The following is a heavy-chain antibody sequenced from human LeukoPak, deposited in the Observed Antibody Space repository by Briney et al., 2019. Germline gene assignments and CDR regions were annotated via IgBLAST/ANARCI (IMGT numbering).Heavy chain of an antibody. Sequence: GESLKISWKGSGSRFTSYWIGWVRPLPGKGLEGMGIIYPGDSDTRYSPSFQGQVTISADKSISTAYLQWSSLKASDTAMYYCARQGLSCSSTTCQTSYYFDYWGQGTLVTVSS. CDR2: IYPGDSDT. V-gene: IGHV5-51*01. J-gene: IGHJ4*02. CDR3: ARQGLSCSSTTCQTSYYFDY. D-gene: IGHD2-2*01. CDR1: GSRFTSYW.